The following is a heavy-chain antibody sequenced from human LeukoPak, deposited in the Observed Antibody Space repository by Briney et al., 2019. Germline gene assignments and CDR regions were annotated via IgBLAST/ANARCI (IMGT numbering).Heavy chain of an antibody. J-gene: IGHJ6*03. CDR2: ISSSGSTI. V-gene: IGHV3-48*03. CDR1: GFTFSSYE. D-gene: IGHD6-6*01. CDR3: ARDVAARRTYYYYYYMDV. Sequence: GGSLRLSCAASGFTFSSYEMNWVRQAPGKGLEWVSYISSSGSTIYYADSVKGRFTISRDNAKNSLYLQMNSLRAEDTALYYCARDVAARRTYYYYYYMDVWGKGTTVTVSS.